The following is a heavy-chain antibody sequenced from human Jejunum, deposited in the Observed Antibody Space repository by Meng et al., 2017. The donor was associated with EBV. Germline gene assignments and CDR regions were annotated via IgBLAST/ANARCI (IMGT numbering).Heavy chain of an antibody. CDR1: SGSINKKNW. V-gene: IGHV4-4*02. D-gene: IGHD2/OR15-2a*01. J-gene: IGHJ4*02. Sequence: QAQPQESGPGLVQPSGTLSLTCTVSSGSINKKNWWHWVRQAPGKGLEWIGEIDHTGTTHYNPSLKSRVTISLGTSMNQFSLELTSPTPADTAVYYCARDSQYLARGYFDYWGQGALVTVSS. CDR2: IDHTGTT. CDR3: ARDSQYLARGYFDY.